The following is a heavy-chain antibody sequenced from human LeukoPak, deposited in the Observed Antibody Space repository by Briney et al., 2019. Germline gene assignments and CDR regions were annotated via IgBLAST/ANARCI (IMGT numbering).Heavy chain of an antibody. Sequence: GGSLRLSCAASGFTFSSYGMHWVRQAPGNGLEWVAVIWYDGSNKYYADSVKGRFTISRDNSKNTLYLQMNSLRAEDTAVYYCARMGGPSLSDAFDIWGQGTMVTVSS. CDR2: IWYDGSNK. J-gene: IGHJ3*02. V-gene: IGHV3-33*01. CDR1: GFTFSSYG. CDR3: ARMGGPSLSDAFDI. D-gene: IGHD2-15*01.